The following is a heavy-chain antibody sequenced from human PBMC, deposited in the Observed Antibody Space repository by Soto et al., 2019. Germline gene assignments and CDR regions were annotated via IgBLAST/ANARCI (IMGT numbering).Heavy chain of an antibody. V-gene: IGHV1-69*13. CDR2: IIPIFGTA. J-gene: IGHJ4*02. Sequence: SVKVSCKASGGTFSSYAISWVRQAPGQGLEWMGGIIPIFGTANYAQKFQGRVTITADESTSTAYMELSSLRSEDTAVYYCARDPFPAAGHEYWGQGTLVTVSS. CDR1: GGTFSSYA. D-gene: IGHD6-13*01. CDR3: ARDPFPAAGHEY.